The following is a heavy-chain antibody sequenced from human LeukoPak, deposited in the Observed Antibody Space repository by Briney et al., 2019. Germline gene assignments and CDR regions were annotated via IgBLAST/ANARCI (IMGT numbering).Heavy chain of an antibody. CDR3: ASRSKYYYDSSGYYYVSRPPFDY. CDR2: INHSGST. CDR1: GGSFSGYY. V-gene: IGHV4-34*01. J-gene: IGHJ4*02. Sequence: SETLSLTCAVYGGSFSGYYWSWIRQPPGKGLEWIGEINHSGSTNYNPSLKSRVTISVDTSKNQFSLKLSSVTAADTAVYYCASRSKYYYDSSGYYYVSRPPFDYWGQGTLVTVSS. D-gene: IGHD3-22*01.